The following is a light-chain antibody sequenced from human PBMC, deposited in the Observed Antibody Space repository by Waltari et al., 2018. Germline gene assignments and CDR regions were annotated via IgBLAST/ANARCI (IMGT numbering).Light chain of an antibody. J-gene: IGKJ2*01. Sequence: DIQMTQSPSTLSASVGDRVTITCRASQSISNWLAWYQQRPGKAPKLLSYKASSLESGVQSRFSGGGSGTEFTLTISSLQPDDSATYYCQHYTNYPVTFGQGTKLEIK. CDR1: QSISNW. CDR3: QHYTNYPVT. CDR2: KAS. V-gene: IGKV1-5*03.